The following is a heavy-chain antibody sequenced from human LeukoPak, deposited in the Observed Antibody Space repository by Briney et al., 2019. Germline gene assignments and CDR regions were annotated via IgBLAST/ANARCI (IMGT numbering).Heavy chain of an antibody. D-gene: IGHD3-10*01. CDR1: GGSISPLY. CDR3: ARGGVAAKYYFDY. CDR2: IYYSGTT. V-gene: IGHV4-59*11. Sequence: SETLSLTCTVSGGSISPLYWGWIRQPPGKGLEFIGYIYYSGTTNLNPSLRSRLTLSVDTSKNQFSLKLSSVTAADTAMYYCARGGVAAKYYFDYWGPGTLVTVSP. J-gene: IGHJ4*02.